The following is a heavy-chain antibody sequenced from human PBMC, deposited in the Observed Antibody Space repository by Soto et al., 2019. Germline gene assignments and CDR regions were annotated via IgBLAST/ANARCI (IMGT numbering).Heavy chain of an antibody. Sequence: GGSLRLSCAASGFTVSSNYMSWVRQAPGKGLEWVSVIYSGGSTYYADSVKGRFTISRHNSKNTLYLQMNSLRAEDTAVYYCASANSLRGAVYYYYMDVWGKGTTVTVSS. J-gene: IGHJ6*03. CDR1: GFTVSSNY. V-gene: IGHV3-53*04. CDR2: IYSGGST. CDR3: ASANSLRGAVYYYYMDV. D-gene: IGHD3-10*01.